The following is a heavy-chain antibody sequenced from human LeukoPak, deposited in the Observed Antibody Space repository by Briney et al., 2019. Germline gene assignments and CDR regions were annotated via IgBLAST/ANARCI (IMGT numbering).Heavy chain of an antibody. V-gene: IGHV1-46*01. Sequence: ASVKVSCKASGYTFTSYYMHWVRQAPGQGLEWMGIINPSGGSTSYAQKFQGRVTMTRDMSTSTVYMELSSLRSEDTAGYYCARGDLGYCTNGVCRTGFDYWGQGTLVTVSS. CDR2: INPSGGST. D-gene: IGHD2-8*01. CDR1: GYTFTSYY. J-gene: IGHJ4*02. CDR3: ARGDLGYCTNGVCRTGFDY.